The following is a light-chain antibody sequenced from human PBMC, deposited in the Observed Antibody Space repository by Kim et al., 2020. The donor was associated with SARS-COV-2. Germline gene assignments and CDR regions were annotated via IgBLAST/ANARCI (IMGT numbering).Light chain of an antibody. V-gene: IGKV3-20*01. CDR1: QSVSGDY. J-gene: IGKJ1*01. Sequence: SPGERATLSCRASQSVSGDYVAWYQQQPGQAPRLLIYGASSRATGIPDRFSGSGSGTDFTLTISRLEPEDFAVYFCQQYGSSPQTFGQGTKVEIK. CDR3: QQYGSSPQT. CDR2: GAS.